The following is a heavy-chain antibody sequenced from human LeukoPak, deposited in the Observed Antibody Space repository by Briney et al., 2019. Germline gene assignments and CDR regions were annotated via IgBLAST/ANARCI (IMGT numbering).Heavy chain of an antibody. CDR1: GFTFDDFA. Sequence: PGGSLRLSCAPSGFTFDDFAMHWVRQAPGKGLEWVSGLSWNSGIIGYADSVKGRFTISRDNARNSLYLQMNSLRAEDMALYYCARGPTLTGAFDIWGQGTMVTVSS. CDR2: LSWNSGII. CDR3: ARGPTLTGAFDI. V-gene: IGHV3-9*03. J-gene: IGHJ3*02. D-gene: IGHD7-27*01.